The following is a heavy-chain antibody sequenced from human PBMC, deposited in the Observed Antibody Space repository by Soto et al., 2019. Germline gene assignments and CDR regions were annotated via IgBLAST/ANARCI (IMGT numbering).Heavy chain of an antibody. V-gene: IGHV4-59*01. Sequence: SETLSLTCTVSGVSNSSYYWSWIRQPPGKGLEWIGYISPTGSTNYNPSLKSRVSISLDLSKRQLSLKVTSVTAADTAVYYCARDSASSSSRPLDYWRQGTLVTVSS. CDR3: ARDSASSSSRPLDY. CDR1: GVSNSSYY. D-gene: IGHD6-6*01. CDR2: ISPTGST. J-gene: IGHJ4*02.